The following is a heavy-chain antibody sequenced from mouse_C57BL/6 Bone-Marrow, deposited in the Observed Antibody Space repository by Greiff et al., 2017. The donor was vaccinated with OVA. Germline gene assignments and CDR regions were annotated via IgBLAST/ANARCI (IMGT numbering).Heavy chain of an antibody. J-gene: IGHJ2*01. CDR3: AGGDYYGSSFDY. D-gene: IGHD1-1*01. V-gene: IGHV7-1*01. CDR2: SRNKANDYTT. Sequence: EVMLVESGGGLVQSGRSLRLSCATSGFTFSDFYMEWVRQAPGKGLEWIAASRNKANDYTTEYSASVKGRFIVSRDTSQSILYLQMNALRAEDTAIYCGAGGDYYGSSFDYWGQGTTLTVSS. CDR1: GFTFSDFY.